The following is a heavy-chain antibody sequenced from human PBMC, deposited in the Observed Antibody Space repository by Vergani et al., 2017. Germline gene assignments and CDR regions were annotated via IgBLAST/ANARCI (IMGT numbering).Heavy chain of an antibody. CDR1: GGTFSSYA. D-gene: IGHD2-2*01. CDR2: IIPIFGTA. J-gene: IGHJ6*02. Sequence: QVQLVQSGAEVKKPGSSVKVSCKASGGTFSSYAISWVRQAPGQGLEWMGGIIPIFGTANYAQKFQGRVTITADESTSTAYMELSSLRSEDTAVYYCATSRYCSSTSCSLYYYYGMDVWGQGTTVTVSS. CDR3: ATSRYCSSTSCSLYYYYGMDV. V-gene: IGHV1-69*01.